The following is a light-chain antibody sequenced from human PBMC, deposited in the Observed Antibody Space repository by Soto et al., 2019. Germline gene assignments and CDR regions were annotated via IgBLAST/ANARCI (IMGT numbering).Light chain of an antibody. J-gene: IGLJ1*01. V-gene: IGLV2-11*01. Sequence: QSVLTQPRSVSGSPGQSVTISCTGTSSDVGAYNYVSWYQQHPGKAPKLMIYHVSKRPSGVPDRFSGSKSGNAASLTISGLQAEDEDDYYCCTDAGTYKVSRTGTKVTVL. CDR1: SSDVGAYNY. CDR3: CTDAGTYKV. CDR2: HVS.